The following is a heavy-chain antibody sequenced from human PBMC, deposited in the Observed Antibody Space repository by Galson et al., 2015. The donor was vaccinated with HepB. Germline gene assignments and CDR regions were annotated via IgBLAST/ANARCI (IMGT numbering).Heavy chain of an antibody. V-gene: IGHV3-64D*06. Sequence: SLRLSCAASGFTFSSYAMHWVRQAPGKGLEYVSAISSNGGSTYYADSVKGRFTISRDNSKNTLYLQMSSLRAEDTAVYYCVKWIASIAAAGNDYWGQGTLVTVSS. CDR3: VKWIASIAAAGNDY. CDR1: GFTFSSYA. D-gene: IGHD6-13*01. CDR2: ISSNGGST. J-gene: IGHJ4*02.